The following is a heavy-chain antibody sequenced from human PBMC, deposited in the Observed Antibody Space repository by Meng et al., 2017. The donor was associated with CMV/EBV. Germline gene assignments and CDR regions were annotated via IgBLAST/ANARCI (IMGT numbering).Heavy chain of an antibody. CDR3: ARVTSRVAGAFDY. Sequence: QAQPQESCPGLVKPSQTLSLTVSVSGGSISSGDYYWSWIRQPPGKGLEWIGYIYYSGSTYYNPSLKSRVTISVDTSKNQFSLKLSSVTAADTAVYYCARVTSRVAGAFDYWGQGTLVTVSS. J-gene: IGHJ4*02. V-gene: IGHV4-30-4*08. CDR2: IYYSGST. D-gene: IGHD1-14*01. CDR1: GGSISSGDYY.